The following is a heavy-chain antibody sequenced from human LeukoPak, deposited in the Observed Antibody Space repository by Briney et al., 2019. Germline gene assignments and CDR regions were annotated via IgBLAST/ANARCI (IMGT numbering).Heavy chain of an antibody. J-gene: IGHJ4*02. D-gene: IGHD3-3*01. V-gene: IGHV3-66*01. CDR1: GFAVNSNY. CDR2: MYSAGTT. Sequence: PGRSLRLSCAASGFAVNSNYMSWVRQAPGKGLEWVSVMYSAGTTFYADSVKGRLSISRDNSKNTLYLYMDSLRAEDTAVYYCAGGVLPYYFDYWGQGTLVTVSA. CDR3: AGGVLPYYFDY.